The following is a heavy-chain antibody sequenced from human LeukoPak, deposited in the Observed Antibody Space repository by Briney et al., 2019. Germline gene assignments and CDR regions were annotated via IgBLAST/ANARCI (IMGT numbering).Heavy chain of an antibody. V-gene: IGHV3-23*01. CDR3: ARSIVGATPFDP. Sequence: GGSLRLSCAASGFTFSSYAMSWVRQAPGKGLEWFSAISGSGVSTYYADSVKGRFTISRDNSKNPLYLQMNSLRAEDTAVYYCARSIVGATPFDPWGQGTLVTVSS. CDR1: GFTFSSYA. D-gene: IGHD1-26*01. J-gene: IGHJ5*02. CDR2: ISGSGVST.